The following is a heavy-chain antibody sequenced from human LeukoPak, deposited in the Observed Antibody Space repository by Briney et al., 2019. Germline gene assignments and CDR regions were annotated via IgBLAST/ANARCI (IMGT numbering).Heavy chain of an antibody. CDR3: AKISKSVRAPTIPSY. V-gene: IGHV3-23*01. CDR2: ITGGSVST. Sequence: PGGSLRLSCAASGFIFNNYGMSWVRQAPGKGLEWVSSITGGSVSTYYADSVKGRFTISRDNSKNTLYLQMNSLRAEDTAVYYCAKISKSVRAPTIPSYWGQGTLVTVSS. CDR1: GFIFNNYG. J-gene: IGHJ4*02. D-gene: IGHD1-26*01.